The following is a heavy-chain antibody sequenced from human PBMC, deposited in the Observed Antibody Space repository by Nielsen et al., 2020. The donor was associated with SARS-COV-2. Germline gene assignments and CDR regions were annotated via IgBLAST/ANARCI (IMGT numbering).Heavy chain of an antibody. J-gene: IGHJ6*02. CDR2: ISWNSGSI. Sequence: GGSLRLSCAASGFTFSSYAMIWVRQAPGKGLEWVSGISWNSGSIGYADSVKGRFTISRDNAKNSLYLQMNSLRAEDTAVYYCSRQSPSYYGMDVWGQGTTVTVSS. V-gene: IGHV3-9*01. D-gene: IGHD4-11*01. CDR3: SRQSPSYYGMDV. CDR1: GFTFSSYA.